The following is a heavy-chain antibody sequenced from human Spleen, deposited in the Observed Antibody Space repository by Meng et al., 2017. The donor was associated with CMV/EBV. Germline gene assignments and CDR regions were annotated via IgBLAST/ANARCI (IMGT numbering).Heavy chain of an antibody. J-gene: IGHJ5*02. CDR1: GFTFSSYE. V-gene: IGHV3-48*03. CDR3: ARAAGITGTTPFDP. D-gene: IGHD1-7*01. CDR2: ISSSGSTI. Sequence: GGSLRLSCAASGFTFSSYEMNWVRQAPGKGLEWVSYISSSGSTIYYADSVKGRFTISRDNAKNSLYLQMNSLRAEDTAVYYCARAAGITGTTPFDPWGQGTLVTVSS.